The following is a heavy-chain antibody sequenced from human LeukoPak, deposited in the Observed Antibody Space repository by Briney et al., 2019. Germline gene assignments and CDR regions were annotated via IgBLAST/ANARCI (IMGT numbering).Heavy chain of an antibody. J-gene: IGHJ5*02. CDR2: INPNSGGT. CDR3: ARGWAWYCSSTSCPYNWFDP. D-gene: IGHD2-2*01. V-gene: IGHV1-2*02. Sequence: ASVKVSCKASGYTFTGYYMHWVRQAPGQGLEWMGWINPNSGGTNYAQKFQGRVTMTRDTSISTAYMELSGLRSDDTAVYYCARGWAWYCSSTSCPYNWFDPWGQGTLVTVSS. CDR1: GYTFTGYY.